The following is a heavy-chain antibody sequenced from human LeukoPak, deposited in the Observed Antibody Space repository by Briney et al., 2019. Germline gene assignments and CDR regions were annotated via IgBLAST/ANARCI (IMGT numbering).Heavy chain of an antibody. J-gene: IGHJ6*02. CDR3: ARGSSWYGVYYYYGMDV. Sequence: SETLSHTCAVYGGSFSGYYWSWIRQPPGKGLEWIGEINHSGSTNYNPSLKSRVTISVDTSKNQFSLKLSSVTATDTAVYYCARGSSWYGVYYYYGMDVWGQGTTVTVSS. CDR2: INHSGST. CDR1: GGSFSGYY. D-gene: IGHD6-13*01. V-gene: IGHV4-34*01.